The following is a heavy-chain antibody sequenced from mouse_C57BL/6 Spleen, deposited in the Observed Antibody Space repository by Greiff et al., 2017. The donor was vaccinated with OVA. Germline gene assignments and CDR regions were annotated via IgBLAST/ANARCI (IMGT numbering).Heavy chain of an antibody. Sequence: QVQLKQPGAELVMPGASVKLSCKASGYTFTSYWMHWVKQRPGQGLEWIGEIDPSDSYTNYNQKFKGKSTLTVDKSSSTAYMQLSSLTSEDSAVYYCARQAVVANFDYWGQGTTLTVSS. D-gene: IGHD1-1*01. J-gene: IGHJ2*01. CDR2: IDPSDSYT. CDR1: GYTFTSYW. V-gene: IGHV1-69*01. CDR3: ARQAVVANFDY.